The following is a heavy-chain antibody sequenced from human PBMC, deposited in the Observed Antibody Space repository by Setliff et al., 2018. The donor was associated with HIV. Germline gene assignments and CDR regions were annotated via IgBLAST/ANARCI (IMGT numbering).Heavy chain of an antibody. D-gene: IGHD3-16*01. CDR2: IIPILGIA. CDR1: GYSFTTNY. J-gene: IGHJ3*01. V-gene: IGHV1-69*10. Sequence: ASVKVSCNASGYSFTTNYMHWVRQAPGQGLKWMGGIIPILGIANSAQKFQGSVTITADKSTSTAYMELSSLRSEDTAVYYCARDDGGYNYAEAFDVWGQGTMVTVS. CDR3: ARDDGGYNYAEAFDV.